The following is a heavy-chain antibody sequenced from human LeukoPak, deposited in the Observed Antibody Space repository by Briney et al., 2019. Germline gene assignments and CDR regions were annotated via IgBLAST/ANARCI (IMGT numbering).Heavy chain of an antibody. J-gene: IGHJ6*02. CDR1: GDSISSSHYY. Sequence: SETLSLTCTVSGDSISSSHYYWGWIRQSPGKGLEWIGSIYSGGETHYNPSPNSRVTIFLDTSKNRFSLNLISVTATDTAVYYCVRRRRVGATYLDVWGQGTTVTVSS. CDR3: VRRRRVGATYLDV. V-gene: IGHV4-39*01. D-gene: IGHD1-26*01. CDR2: IYSGGET.